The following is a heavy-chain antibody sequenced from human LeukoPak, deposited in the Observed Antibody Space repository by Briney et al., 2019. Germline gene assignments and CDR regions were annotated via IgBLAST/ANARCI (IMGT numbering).Heavy chain of an antibody. CDR3: ATQPYYDFSPFDY. CDR1: GFTFSDYY. J-gene: IGHJ4*02. V-gene: IGHV3-11*01. Sequence: PGGSLRLSCAASGFTFSDYYMSLIRQAPGKGLEWVSYISSSGSTIYYADSVKGRFTISRDNAKNSLYLQMNSLRAEDTAVYYCATQPYYDFSPFDYWGQGTLVTVSS. D-gene: IGHD3-3*01. CDR2: ISSSGSTI.